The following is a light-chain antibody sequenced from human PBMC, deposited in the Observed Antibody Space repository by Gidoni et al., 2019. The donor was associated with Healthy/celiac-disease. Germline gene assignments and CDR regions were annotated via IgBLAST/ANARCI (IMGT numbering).Light chain of an antibody. CDR3: QQYGSSPIT. CDR1: QSVSSSY. J-gene: IGKJ5*01. CDR2: GAS. V-gene: IGKV3-20*01. Sequence: EIVLTLSPGTLSLSPGERATLSCRASQSVSSSYFAWYHQKPGQAPRLLSCGASSRATGIPDRFSGSGSGTDFTLTISRLEPEDFAVYYCQQYGSSPITFGQGTRLEIK.